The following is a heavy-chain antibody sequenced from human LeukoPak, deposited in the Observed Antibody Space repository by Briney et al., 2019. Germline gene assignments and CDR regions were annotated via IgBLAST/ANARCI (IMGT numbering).Heavy chain of an antibody. Sequence: ASVKVYCKASGFTLTNYDINWVRQATGQGLEWMGWMNPINGNTGYAQKFQGRVTMTRDTSISTAYMELRSLTSEDTAVYYCVRDGEGVAISVNYWFDPWGQGTLVTVSS. CDR3: VRDGEGVAISVNYWFDP. CDR2: MNPINGNT. CDR1: GFTLTNYD. D-gene: IGHD3-10*01. V-gene: IGHV1-8*01. J-gene: IGHJ5*02.